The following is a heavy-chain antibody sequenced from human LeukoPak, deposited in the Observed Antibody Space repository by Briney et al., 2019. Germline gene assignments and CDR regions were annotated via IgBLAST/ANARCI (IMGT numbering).Heavy chain of an antibody. CDR1: GFTFSSYA. CDR2: IRSKANSYAT. D-gene: IGHD3-16*02. Sequence: GGSLRLSCAASGFTFSSYAMHWVRQASGKGLEWVGRIRSKANSYATAYAASVKGRFTISRDDSKNTAYLQMNSLKTEDTAVYYCTSPDDMITFGGVIAGNYWGQGTLVTVSS. J-gene: IGHJ4*02. CDR3: TSPDDMITFGGVIAGNY. V-gene: IGHV3-73*01.